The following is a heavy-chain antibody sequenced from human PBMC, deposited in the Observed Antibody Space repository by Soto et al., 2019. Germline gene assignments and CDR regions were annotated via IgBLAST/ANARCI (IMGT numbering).Heavy chain of an antibody. CDR1: GYTFTSYA. V-gene: IGHV1-3*01. D-gene: IGHD6-19*01. CDR2: INAGNGNT. J-gene: IGHJ1*01. Sequence: ASVKVSCKASGYTFTSYAMHWVRQAPGQRLEWMGWINAGNGNTKYSQKFQGRVTITRDTSTSTAYMELSSLRSDDTAVYYCLAVAGKGYFQYWGQGTLVTVSS. CDR3: LAVAGKGYFQY.